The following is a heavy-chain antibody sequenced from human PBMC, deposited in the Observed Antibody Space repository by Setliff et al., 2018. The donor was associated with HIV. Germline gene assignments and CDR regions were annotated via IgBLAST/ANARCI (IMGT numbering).Heavy chain of an antibody. CDR3: ATKGWNAYQAFDS. V-gene: IGHV4-34*01. CDR1: GGSFSDYS. D-gene: IGHD2-2*01. J-gene: IGHJ4*02. Sequence: KASETLSLTCAVYGGSFSDYSCNWIRQTPERGLEWVAEITHSGSTNYNPSLRGRVTMTLGTSKNHFSLNLRSVTAADTAFYYCATKGWNAYQAFDSWGQGTLVTVS. CDR2: ITHSGST.